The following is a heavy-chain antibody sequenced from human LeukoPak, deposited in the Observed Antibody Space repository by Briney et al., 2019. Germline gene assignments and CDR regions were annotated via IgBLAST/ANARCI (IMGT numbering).Heavy chain of an antibody. CDR1: GYSFTGQY. D-gene: IGHD3-3*01. Sequence: ASVKVSCKASGYSFTGQYVHWVRQAPGQGLEWMGWINPNSGGTKYAQKFQGRVTLTRDTSISTAYMELSRLRCDDTAVYYCARSCDFWSGPPFDPWGQGTLVTVSS. J-gene: IGHJ5*02. V-gene: IGHV1-2*02. CDR3: ARSCDFWSGPPFDP. CDR2: INPNSGGT.